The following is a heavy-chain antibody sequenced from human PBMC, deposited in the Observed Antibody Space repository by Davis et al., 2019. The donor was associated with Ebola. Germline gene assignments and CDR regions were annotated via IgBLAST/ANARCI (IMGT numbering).Heavy chain of an antibody. CDR2: IYYSGST. CDR1: GGSISSYY. Sequence: SETLSLTCTVSGGSISSYYWSWIRQPPGKGLEWIGYIYYSGSTNYNPSLKSRVTISVDTSKNQFSLKLSSVTAADTAVYYCARDGGSGSNVWRNAFDIWGQGTMVTVSS. CDR3: ARDGGSGSNVWRNAFDI. D-gene: IGHD3-10*01. J-gene: IGHJ3*02. V-gene: IGHV4-59*01.